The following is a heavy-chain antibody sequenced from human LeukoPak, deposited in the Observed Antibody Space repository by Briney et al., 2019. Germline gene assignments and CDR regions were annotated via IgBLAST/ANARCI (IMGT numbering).Heavy chain of an antibody. D-gene: IGHD2-8*01. Sequence: GGSLRLSCAASGFTFSSYAMHWVRQAPGKGLEWVSSISSSSSNIYYADSVKGRFTISRDNAKNSLYMQMNSLRAEDTAVYYCARVTIPYCTKGVCFGDNWFDPWGQGTLVTVSS. CDR2: ISSSSSNI. CDR3: ARVTIPYCTKGVCFGDNWFDP. CDR1: GFTFSSYA. V-gene: IGHV3-21*01. J-gene: IGHJ5*02.